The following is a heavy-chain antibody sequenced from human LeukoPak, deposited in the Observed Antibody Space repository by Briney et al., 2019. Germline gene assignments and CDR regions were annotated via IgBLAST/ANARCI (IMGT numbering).Heavy chain of an antibody. CDR1: GYTFTAHH. Sequence: ASVKVSCTASGYTFTAHHLHWVRRAPGQGLEWMGWVHPNSGDTNYAQKFQGRVTMTRDTSSSTAYMELNTLRFDDTAVYYCTCRRGFNYDYWGQGTLVTVSS. CDR2: VHPNSGDT. V-gene: IGHV1-2*02. J-gene: IGHJ4*02. CDR3: TCRRGFNYDY.